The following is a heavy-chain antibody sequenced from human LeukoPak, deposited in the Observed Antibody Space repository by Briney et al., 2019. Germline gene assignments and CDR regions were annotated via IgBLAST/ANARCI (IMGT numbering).Heavy chain of an antibody. V-gene: IGHV4-34*01. Sequence: SETLSLTCAVYGGSFSGYYWSWIRQPPGKGLEWIGEINHSGSTNYNPSLKSRVTISVDTSMNQFSLKLSSVTAADTAVYYCARGGRRWLQSQYYFDYWGQGTLVTVSS. D-gene: IGHD5-24*01. CDR2: INHSGST. J-gene: IGHJ4*02. CDR1: GGSFSGYY. CDR3: ARGGRRWLQSQYYFDY.